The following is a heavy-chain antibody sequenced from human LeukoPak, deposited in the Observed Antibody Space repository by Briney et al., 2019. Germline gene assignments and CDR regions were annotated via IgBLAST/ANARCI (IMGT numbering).Heavy chain of an antibody. CDR3: VKVDT. CDR1: GFTFSSYS. V-gene: IGHV3-21*01. Sequence: PGGSLRLSCAASGFTFSSYSMNWVRQAPGKGLEWVSSISSSSSYIYYADSVKGRFTISRDNSKNTVYLQMDSLSAEDTAVYYCVKVDTWGQGTLVTVSS. CDR2: ISSSSSYI. D-gene: IGHD5-18*01. J-gene: IGHJ4*02.